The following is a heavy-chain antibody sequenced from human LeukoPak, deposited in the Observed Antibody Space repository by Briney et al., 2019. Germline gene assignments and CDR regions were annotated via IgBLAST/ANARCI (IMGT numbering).Heavy chain of an antibody. Sequence: SETLSLTCTVSGGSISSGGYYWSWIRQHPGKGLEWIGYIYYSGSTYYNPSLKSRVTISVDTSENQFSLKLSSVTAADTAVYYCARIPTRYDYYDSSGYYRDAFDIWGQGTMVTVSS. CDR3: ARIPTRYDYYDSSGYYRDAFDI. D-gene: IGHD3-22*01. J-gene: IGHJ3*02. CDR2: IYYSGST. CDR1: GGSISSGGYY. V-gene: IGHV4-31*03.